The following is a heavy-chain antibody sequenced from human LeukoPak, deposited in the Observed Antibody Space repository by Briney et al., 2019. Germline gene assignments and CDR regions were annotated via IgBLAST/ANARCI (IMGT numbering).Heavy chain of an antibody. J-gene: IGHJ4*02. V-gene: IGHV4-39*01. CDR1: GGSISSSSYY. D-gene: IGHD6-19*01. CDR3: ARVSGYSSGWYRFDY. CDR2: IYYSGST. Sequence: SETLSLTCTVSGGSISSSSYYWGWIRQPPGKGLEWIGSIYYSGSTYYNPSLKSRVTISVDTSKNQFSLKLSSVTAADTAVYYCARVSGYSSGWYRFDYWGQGTLVTVSS.